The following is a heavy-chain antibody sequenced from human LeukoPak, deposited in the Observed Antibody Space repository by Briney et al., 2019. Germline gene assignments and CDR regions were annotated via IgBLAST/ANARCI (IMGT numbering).Heavy chain of an antibody. CDR2: INPNSGGT. J-gene: IGHJ5*02. Sequence: ASVKVSCKASRYTFTDYYMHGVRQAPGQGLEWMGWINPNSGGTNYAQKFQGRVTMTRDTSISTAYMELRRLRSDDTAVYYCARGGWSLGYCSSSSCLDWFDPWGQGTLVLVSS. V-gene: IGHV1-2*02. CDR3: ARGGWSLGYCSSSSCLDWFDP. D-gene: IGHD2-2*01. CDR1: RYTFTDYY.